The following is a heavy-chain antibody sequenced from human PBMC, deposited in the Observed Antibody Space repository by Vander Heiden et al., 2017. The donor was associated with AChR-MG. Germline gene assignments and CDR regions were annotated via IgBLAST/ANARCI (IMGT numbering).Heavy chain of an antibody. J-gene: IGHJ2*01. CDR1: GGSISSGDYY. V-gene: IGHV4-30-4*01. CDR3: ARGDGSGGWGDFDL. Sequence: QVQLQESGPGLVKPSQTLSLTCTVSGGSISSGDYYWSWIRQPPGRGLEWIGYIFYSGSTSYSPSLENRARISVDTSKNRFSLKLSSVTAADTAVYYCARGDGSGGWGDFDLWGRGSLVTVSS. CDR2: IFYSGST. D-gene: IGHD2-15*01.